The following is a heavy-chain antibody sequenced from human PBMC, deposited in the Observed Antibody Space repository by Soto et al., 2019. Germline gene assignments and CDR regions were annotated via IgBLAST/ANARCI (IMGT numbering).Heavy chain of an antibody. Sequence: GGSLRLSCAASGFTFSSYWMSWVRQAPGEGLEWVSAISGSGGSTYYADSVKGRFTISRDNSKNTLYLQMNSLRAEDTAVYYCAKDRSIVADAFDIWGQGTMVTVSS. J-gene: IGHJ3*02. D-gene: IGHD3-22*01. CDR2: ISGSGGST. CDR3: AKDRSIVADAFDI. V-gene: IGHV3-23*01. CDR1: GFTFSSYW.